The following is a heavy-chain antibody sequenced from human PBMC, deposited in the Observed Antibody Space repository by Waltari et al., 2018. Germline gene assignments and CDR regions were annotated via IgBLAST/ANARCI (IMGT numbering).Heavy chain of an antibody. CDR1: GYSISSGYY. Sequence: QVQLQESGPGLVKPSETLSLTCAVSGYSISSGYYWGWIRQPPGKGLEWIGSIYHSGSTYSNPSLKIRVTISVDTSKNQFSLKLSSVTAADTAVYYCARLPAGPIVGATNMVYWGQGTLVTVSS. J-gene: IGHJ4*02. CDR2: IYHSGST. V-gene: IGHV4-38-2*01. CDR3: ARLPAGPIVGATNMVY. D-gene: IGHD1-26*01.